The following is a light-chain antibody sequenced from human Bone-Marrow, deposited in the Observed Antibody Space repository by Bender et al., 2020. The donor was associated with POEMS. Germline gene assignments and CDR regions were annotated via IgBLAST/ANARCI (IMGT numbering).Light chain of an antibody. V-gene: IGLV3-21*03. CDR2: DDS. J-gene: IGLJ1*01. CDR3: QVWDDSDDYYV. Sequence: YVLTQPPSLSVAPGKPARIPCGGNNIGSQSVHWYQQKPGQAPVLVVYDDSDRPSGIPERFSGSNSGNTATLTISRVEAGDEADYYCQVWDDSDDYYVFGTGTKVTVL. CDR1: NIGSQS.